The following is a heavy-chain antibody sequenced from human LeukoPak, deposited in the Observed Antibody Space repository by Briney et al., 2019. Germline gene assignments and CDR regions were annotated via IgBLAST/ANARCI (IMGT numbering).Heavy chain of an antibody. CDR2: ISSSTSYI. J-gene: IGHJ6*02. CDR3: ARTGHRLYYYAMDV. CDR1: GFTFSTYN. V-gene: IGHV3-21*01. Sequence: PGGSLRLSCAASGFTFSTYNMNWVRQAPGKGLEWVSFISSSTSYIYYADSVKGRFTISRDNAKNTLYLQMNSLRAEDTAVYYCARTGHRLYYYAMDVWGQGTTVTVSS. D-gene: IGHD3-9*01.